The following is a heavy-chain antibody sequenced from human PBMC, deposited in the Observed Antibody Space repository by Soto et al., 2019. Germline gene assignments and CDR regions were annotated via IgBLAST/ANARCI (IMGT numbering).Heavy chain of an antibody. CDR1: GGSISSGGYY. CDR3: AREVDXDTPPAEFGRSVFVP. V-gene: IGHV4-31*03. CDR2: IYYSGST. D-gene: IGHD3-16*01. Sequence: PSETLSLTCTVSGGSISSGGYYWSWIRQHPGKGLEWIGYIYYSGSTYYNPSLKSRVTISVDTSKNQFSLKLSSVTAADTAVYYWAREVDXDTPPAEFGRSVFVPGGKRFLVTVS. J-gene: IGHJ5*02.